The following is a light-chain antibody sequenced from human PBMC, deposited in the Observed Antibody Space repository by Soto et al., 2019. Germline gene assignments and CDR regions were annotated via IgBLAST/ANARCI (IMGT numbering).Light chain of an antibody. J-gene: IGLJ2*01. CDR2: GDT. Sequence: QSVLTQPPSVSGAPGQRVTISCTGSSPNIGADYDVHWYQQLPGTAPKLLIFGDTNRPSGVPDRFSGSKSGTSASLAITGLQADDEADYYCQSYDSSLSGSVFGGGTKLTVL. CDR3: QSYDSSLSGSV. V-gene: IGLV1-40*01. CDR1: SPNIGADYD.